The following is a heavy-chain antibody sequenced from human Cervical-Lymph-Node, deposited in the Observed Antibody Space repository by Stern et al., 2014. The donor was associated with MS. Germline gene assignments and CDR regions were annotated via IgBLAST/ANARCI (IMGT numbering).Heavy chain of an antibody. D-gene: IGHD3-9*01. J-gene: IGHJ3*02. V-gene: IGHV4-61*02. Sequence: QVQLQESGPGLVKPSQTLSLTCTVSGGSISSGNYYWSWIRQPAGEGLEWIGRIYSSGSTPYNPPLKSRVTISADTSTNQFSLRLSSVTAADTAVYYCARGNYDVLTDNGGHGFDIWGQGTMVTVSS. CDR1: GGSISSGNYY. CDR3: ARGNYDVLTDNGGHGFDI. CDR2: IYSSGST.